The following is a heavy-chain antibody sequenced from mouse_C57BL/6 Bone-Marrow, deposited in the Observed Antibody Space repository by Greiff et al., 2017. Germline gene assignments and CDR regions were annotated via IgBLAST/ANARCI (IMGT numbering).Heavy chain of an antibody. J-gene: IGHJ3*01. CDR1: GYTFTSYG. D-gene: IGHD4-1*01. CDR3: ARRLTGLAY. CDR2: IYPRSGNT. V-gene: IGHV1-81*01. Sequence: VQLVESGAELARPGASVKLSCKASGYTFTSYGISWVKQRTGQGLEWIGEIYPRSGNTYYNEKFKGKATLTADKSSSTAYMELRSLTSEDSAVYFCARRLTGLAYWGQGTLVTVSA.